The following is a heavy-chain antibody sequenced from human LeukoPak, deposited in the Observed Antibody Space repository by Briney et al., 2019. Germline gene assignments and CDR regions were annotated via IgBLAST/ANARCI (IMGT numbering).Heavy chain of an antibody. J-gene: IGHJ3*02. CDR3: ARVNDYGGNDDAFDI. Sequence: GGSLRLSCAASGFTFSSYEMNWVRQAPGKGLEWASYIRSSGTIIFYADSVKGRFTISRDNAKNSLYLQMNSLRAEDTAVYYCARVNDYGGNDDAFDIWGQGTMVTVSS. CDR2: IRSSGTII. D-gene: IGHD4-23*01. V-gene: IGHV3-48*03. CDR1: GFTFSSYE.